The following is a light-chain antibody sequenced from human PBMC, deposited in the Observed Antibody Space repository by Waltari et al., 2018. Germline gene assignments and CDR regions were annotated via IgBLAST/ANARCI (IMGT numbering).Light chain of an antibody. CDR1: QGISNS. J-gene: IGKJ2*03. V-gene: IGKV1-17*01. Sequence: DIQMSQSPSSLSASVGDRVTITCRSSQGISNSLNWYQQKPGKAPKLLMYYVNTLPSGVPSRFSGSGSGTEFTLIISSLQPEDFATYYCQQGNSFPYSFGQGTKVEIK. CDR3: QQGNSFPYS. CDR2: YVN.